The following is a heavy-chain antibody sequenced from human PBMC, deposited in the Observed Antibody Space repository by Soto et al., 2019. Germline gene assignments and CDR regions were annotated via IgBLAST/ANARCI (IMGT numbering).Heavy chain of an antibody. CDR1: GGSISSSSYY. J-gene: IGHJ3*02. Sequence: QLQLQESGPGLVKPSETLSLTCTVSGGSISSSSYYWGWIRQPPGKGLEWIGSIYYSGSTYYNPSLKSRVTISVDTSKNQFSLKLSSVTAADTAVFYCARGLTLAYYYGSGSRRAVGRDAFDIWGQGTMVTVSS. CDR2: IYYSGST. D-gene: IGHD3-10*01. CDR3: ARGLTLAYYYGSGSRRAVGRDAFDI. V-gene: IGHV4-39*01.